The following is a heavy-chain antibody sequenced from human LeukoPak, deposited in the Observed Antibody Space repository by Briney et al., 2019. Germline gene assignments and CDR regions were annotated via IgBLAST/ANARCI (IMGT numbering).Heavy chain of an antibody. CDR2: IYYSGST. Sequence: SESLSLTCTVSGGSISSYYWSWIRQPPGKGLEWIGYIYYSGSTNYNPSLKSRVTILVDKSKNQFSLKLTSVTAADTAVYYCARQPYSSSGLDPWGQGTLVTVSS. CDR1: GGSISSYY. CDR3: ARQPYSSSGLDP. J-gene: IGHJ5*02. V-gene: IGHV4-59*12. D-gene: IGHD6-6*01.